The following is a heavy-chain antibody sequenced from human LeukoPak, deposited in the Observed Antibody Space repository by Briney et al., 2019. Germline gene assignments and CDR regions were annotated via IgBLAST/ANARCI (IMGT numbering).Heavy chain of an antibody. D-gene: IGHD2-2*01. V-gene: IGHV3-21*01. CDR1: GFTFSLYS. CDR3: ARDSTNMDV. CDR2: ISSSSRSM. Sequence: GGSLRLSCAASGFTFSLYSMNWVRQAPGKGLEWISYISSSSRSMYYTDSVKGRFTISRDNAQNSLYLQMSSLRAEDTAVYYCARDSTNMDVWGKGTTVTVSS. J-gene: IGHJ6*03.